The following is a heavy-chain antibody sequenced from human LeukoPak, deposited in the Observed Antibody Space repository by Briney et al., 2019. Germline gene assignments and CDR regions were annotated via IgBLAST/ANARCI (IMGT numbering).Heavy chain of an antibody. J-gene: IGHJ4*02. Sequence: PGRSLRLSCAGSGFTFGGYGMHWFRQTPGKGLEWVAVIAYDGSRAFYGDSVKGRFTISRDNSKNTMSVQMDDLRAEDTAVYYCTRYNNDHFDYWGQGTLVTVSS. D-gene: IGHD1-14*01. V-gene: IGHV3-33*01. CDR1: GFTFGGYG. CDR2: IAYDGSRA. CDR3: TRYNNDHFDY.